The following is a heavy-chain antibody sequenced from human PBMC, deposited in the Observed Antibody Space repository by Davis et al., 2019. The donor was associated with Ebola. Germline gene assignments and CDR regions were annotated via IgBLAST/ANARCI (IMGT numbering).Heavy chain of an antibody. D-gene: IGHD3-22*01. J-gene: IGHJ6*03. CDR1: GGSISRDGSY. CDR3: ARDLRYDSSGYDYYFYMDV. CDR2: IYYSGST. Sequence: PSETLSLTCTVSGGSISRDGSYWTWIRQHPGKGLEWIGYIYYSGSTYYKPSLKSRVTISLDTSKNQFSLNLYSVTAADTAAYYCARDLRYDSSGYDYYFYMDVWGKGTTVTVSS. V-gene: IGHV4-31*03.